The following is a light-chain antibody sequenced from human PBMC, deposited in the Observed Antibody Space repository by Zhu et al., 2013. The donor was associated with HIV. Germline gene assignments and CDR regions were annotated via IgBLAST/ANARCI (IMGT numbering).Light chain of an antibody. V-gene: IGLV2-14*02. CDR2: EVS. J-gene: IGLJ2*01. CDR1: SSDVGSYNF. CDR3: SSYTSSSTVV. Sequence: QSALTQPASVSGSPGQSITISCTGTSSDVGSYNFVSWYQQHPGKAPKFMIYEVSKRPSGVSHRFSGSKSGNTASLTISGLQAEDEADYYCSSYTSSSTVVFGGGTKLTVL.